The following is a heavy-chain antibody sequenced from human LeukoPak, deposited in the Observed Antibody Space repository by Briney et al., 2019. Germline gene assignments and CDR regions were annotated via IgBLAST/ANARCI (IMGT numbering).Heavy chain of an antibody. Sequence: PSETLSLTCAVSGYSISSGYYWGWIRQPPGKGLEWIGNIYHSGSTYYNPSLKSRVTISVDTSKNQFSLKLSSVTAADTAVYYCARPLSKAAAVAGTRAFDTWGQGTMVTVSS. D-gene: IGHD6-19*01. CDR1: GYSISSGYY. J-gene: IGHJ3*02. V-gene: IGHV4-38-2*01. CDR3: ARPLSKAAAVAGTRAFDT. CDR2: IYHSGST.